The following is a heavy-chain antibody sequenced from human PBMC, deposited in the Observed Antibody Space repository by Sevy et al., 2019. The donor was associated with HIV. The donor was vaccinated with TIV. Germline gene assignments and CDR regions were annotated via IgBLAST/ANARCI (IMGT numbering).Heavy chain of an antibody. CDR3: ARTRGDSSSPERHGVYYYYGMDV. D-gene: IGHD6-6*01. J-gene: IGHJ6*02. Sequence: SETLSLTCTVSGGSISSYYWSWIRQPPGKGLEWIGYIYYSGSTNYNPALKSRVTISVDTSKNQFSLKLSSVTVADTAVYYCARTRGDSSSPERHGVYYYYGMDVWGQGTTVTVSS. CDR1: GGSISSYY. V-gene: IGHV4-59*01. CDR2: IYYSGST.